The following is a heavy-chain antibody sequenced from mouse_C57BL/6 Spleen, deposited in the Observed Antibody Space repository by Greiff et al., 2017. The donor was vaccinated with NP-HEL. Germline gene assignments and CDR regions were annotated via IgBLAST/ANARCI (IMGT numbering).Heavy chain of an antibody. V-gene: IGHV1-63*01. CDR3: ARDYGSSGGYFDV. CDR1: GYTFTNYW. D-gene: IGHD1-1*01. Sequence: VQLQQSGAELVRPGTSVKMSCKASGYTFTNYWIGWAKQRPGHGLEWIGDIYPGGGYTNYNEKFKGKATLTADKSSSTAYMQFSSLTSEDSAIYYCARDYGSSGGYFDVWGTGTTVTVSS. CDR2: IYPGGGYT. J-gene: IGHJ1*03.